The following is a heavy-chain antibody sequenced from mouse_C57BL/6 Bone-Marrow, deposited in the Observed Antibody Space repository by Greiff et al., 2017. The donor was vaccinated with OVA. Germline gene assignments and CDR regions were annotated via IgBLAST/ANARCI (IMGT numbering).Heavy chain of an antibody. J-gene: IGHJ3*01. CDR2: IWSGGST. V-gene: IGHV2-2*01. Sequence: VKLMESGPGLVQPSQSLSITCTVSGFSLTSYGVHWVRQSPGKGLEWLGVIWSGGSTDYNAAFISRLSISKDNSKSQVFFKMNSLQADDTAIYYCANYYGSSYGFAYWGQGTLVTVSA. CDR3: ANYYGSSYGFAY. D-gene: IGHD1-1*01. CDR1: GFSLTSYG.